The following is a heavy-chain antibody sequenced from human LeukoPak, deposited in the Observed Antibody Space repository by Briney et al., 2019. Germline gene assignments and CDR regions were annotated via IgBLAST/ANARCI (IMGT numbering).Heavy chain of an antibody. Sequence: GGPLRLSCAVSGITLSNYGMSWVRQAPGKGLEWVAGISDSGGSTNYADSVKGRFTVSRDNPKNTLYLQMNSLRAEDTAVYFCAKRGVVIRVILVGFHKEAYYFDSWGQGALVTVSS. CDR3: AKRGVVIRVILVGFHKEAYYFDS. J-gene: IGHJ4*02. CDR1: GITLSNYG. V-gene: IGHV3-23*01. CDR2: ISDSGGST. D-gene: IGHD3-22*01.